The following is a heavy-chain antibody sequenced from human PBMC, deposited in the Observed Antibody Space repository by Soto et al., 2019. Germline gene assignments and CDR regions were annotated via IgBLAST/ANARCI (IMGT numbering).Heavy chain of an antibody. V-gene: IGHV1-2*02. Sequence: ASVKVSCKTSGYTFTGYYLNWVRQAPGRGLEWVGWINPKTGDTNNAQKFQGRVTMTTDTSISTGYMELSGLKSDDTAVYYCVTGDHLVRWGQGTRVTVSS. CDR1: GYTFTGYY. J-gene: IGHJ4*02. CDR2: INPKTGDT. CDR3: VTGDHLVR. D-gene: IGHD6-6*01.